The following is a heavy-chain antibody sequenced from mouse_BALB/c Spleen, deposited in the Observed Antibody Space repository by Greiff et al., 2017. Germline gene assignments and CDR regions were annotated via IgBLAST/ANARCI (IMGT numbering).Heavy chain of an antibody. J-gene: IGHJ2*01. D-gene: IGHD2-4*01. CDR3: ARIGVYDYDGDFDY. CDR1: GFSLSTYGIG. Sequence: ESGPGILQPSQTLSLTCSFSGFSLSTYGIGVGWIRQPSGKGLEWLAHIWWNDNKYYNTALKSRLTISKDTSNNQVFLKIASVDTADTATYYCARIGVYDYDGDFDYWGQGTTLTVSS. CDR2: IWWNDNK. V-gene: IGHV8-11*01.